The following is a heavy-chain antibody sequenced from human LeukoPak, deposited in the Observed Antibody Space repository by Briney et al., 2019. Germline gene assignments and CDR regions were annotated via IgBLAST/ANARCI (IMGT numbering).Heavy chain of an antibody. CDR1: GYTFTSYD. J-gene: IGHJ4*02. D-gene: IGHD3-9*01. CDR3: ARGTRGDILTGYSLGY. CDR2: MNPNSGNT. V-gene: IGHV1-8*01. Sequence: GASVKVSCKASGYTFTSYDINWVRQATGQGLEWMGWMNPNSGNTGYAQKFQGRVTMTRNTSISTAYMEVSSLRSEDTAVYYCARGTRGDILTGYSLGYWGQGTLVTVSS.